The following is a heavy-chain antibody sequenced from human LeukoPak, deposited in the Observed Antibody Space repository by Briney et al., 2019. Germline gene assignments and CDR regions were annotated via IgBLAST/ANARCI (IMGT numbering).Heavy chain of an antibody. Sequence: GGSLRLSCAASGFIFSSYEMHWVRQATGKSLEWVSAVGIVGDTFYTGSVKGRFTTSRENAENSLFLQMNSLRAGDTAVYYCAREGRGSSADAFDIWGQGTMVTVSS. J-gene: IGHJ3*02. V-gene: IGHV3-13*01. CDR1: GFIFSSYE. CDR2: VGIVGDT. D-gene: IGHD3-16*01. CDR3: AREGRGSSADAFDI.